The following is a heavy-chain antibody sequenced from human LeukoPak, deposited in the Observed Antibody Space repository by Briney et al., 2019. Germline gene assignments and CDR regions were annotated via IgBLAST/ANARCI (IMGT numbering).Heavy chain of an antibody. V-gene: IGHV3-9*01. D-gene: IGHD3-3*01. CDR1: GFTFDDYA. Sequence: GGSLRLSCAASGFTFDDYAMHWVRQSPGKGLEWVSGISWNSGSKNYADSVEGRFTISRDDAKSSLYLQMNSLRAEDTAFYYCARGGGYDFWSGHFDHWGQGTLVTVSS. J-gene: IGHJ4*02. CDR3: ARGGGYDFWSGHFDH. CDR2: ISWNSGSK.